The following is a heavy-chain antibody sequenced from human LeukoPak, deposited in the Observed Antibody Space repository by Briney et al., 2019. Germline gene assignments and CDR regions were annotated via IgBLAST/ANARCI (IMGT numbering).Heavy chain of an antibody. V-gene: IGHV3-23*01. J-gene: IGHJ4*02. CDR3: AKGDRGHCAGVKCYPFDY. D-gene: IGHD2-8*02. Sequence: PGGSLRLSCVASGFTYANYAMNWVRQAPGKRLEWVASITGTGGRGGIYYADSVKCRFTISRDNSKDTLFLQISSLRAEDTAVYHCAKGDRGHCAGVKCYPFDYWGQGTVVTVSS. CDR2: ITGTGGRGGI. CDR1: GFTYANYA.